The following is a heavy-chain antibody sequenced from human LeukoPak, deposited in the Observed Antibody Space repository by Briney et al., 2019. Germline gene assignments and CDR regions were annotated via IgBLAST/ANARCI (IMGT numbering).Heavy chain of an antibody. Sequence: ASVKVSCKASGYTFTGYYMHWVRQAPGQGLEWMGSIIPFLGTTNYAQKFQGRVTITADEPTRTAYMELTYVRSDDTAVYYCTIIPNVILFTHYFEYWGLGTLVTVSS. CDR3: TIIPNVILFTHYFEY. D-gene: IGHD2-21*01. J-gene: IGHJ4*02. CDR2: IIPFLGTT. CDR1: GYTFTGYY. V-gene: IGHV1-69*11.